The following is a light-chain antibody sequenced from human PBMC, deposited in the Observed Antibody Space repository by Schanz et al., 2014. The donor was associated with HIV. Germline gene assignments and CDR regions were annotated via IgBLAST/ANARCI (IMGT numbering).Light chain of an antibody. CDR1: QSVSSSY. Sequence: EFVLTQSPGTLSLSPGDRATLSCRASQSVSSSYLAWYQQKPGQAPRLLIYGTSSRATGIPDRFSGSGSGTYFTLTISRLEPEDFAVYYCQQYGSSPRYTFGQGTKLEIK. CDR3: QQYGSSPRYT. J-gene: IGKJ2*01. V-gene: IGKV3-20*01. CDR2: GTS.